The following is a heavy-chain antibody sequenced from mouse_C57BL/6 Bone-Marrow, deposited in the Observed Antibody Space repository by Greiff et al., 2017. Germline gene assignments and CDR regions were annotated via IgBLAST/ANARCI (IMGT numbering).Heavy chain of an antibody. CDR1: GYTFTSYW. CDR3: ARQGLLRGAY. Sequence: VQLQQPGAELVKPGASVKLSCKASGYTFTSYWMQWVKQRPGQGLEWIGEIDPSDSYTNYHQKFKGKATLTVDTSSSTAYMQLSSLTSEDSAVYYCARQGLLRGAYWGQGTLVTVSA. CDR2: IDPSDSYT. D-gene: IGHD2-3*01. V-gene: IGHV1-50*01. J-gene: IGHJ3*01.